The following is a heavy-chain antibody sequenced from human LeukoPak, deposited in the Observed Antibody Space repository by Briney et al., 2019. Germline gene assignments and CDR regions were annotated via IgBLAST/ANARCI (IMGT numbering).Heavy chain of an antibody. V-gene: IGHV3-23*01. CDR1: GITFSSFA. Sequence: PGGSLRLSCAASGITFSSFAMSWVRQAPGKGLEWVSAIRGSGGTTYYADSVKGRFTISRDNSKNTLYLQMNSLRAEDTAVYYCAKDHNYYGSGNYDYWGQGTLVTVST. D-gene: IGHD3-10*01. CDR2: IRGSGGTT. J-gene: IGHJ4*02. CDR3: AKDHNYYGSGNYDY.